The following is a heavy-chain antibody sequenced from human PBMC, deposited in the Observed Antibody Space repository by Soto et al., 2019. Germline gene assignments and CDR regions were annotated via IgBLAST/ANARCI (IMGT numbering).Heavy chain of an antibody. CDR1: GFTFSSYA. V-gene: IGHV3-23*01. D-gene: IGHD6-13*01. CDR3: ANDWYSSSWYVWGAGAFDY. CDR2: ISGSGGST. Sequence: GGSLRLSCAASGFTFSSYAMSWVRQAPGKGLEWVSAISGSGGSTYYADSVKGRFTISRDNSKNTLYLQMNSLRAEDTAVYYCANDWYSSSWYVWGAGAFDYWGQGTLVTVSS. J-gene: IGHJ4*02.